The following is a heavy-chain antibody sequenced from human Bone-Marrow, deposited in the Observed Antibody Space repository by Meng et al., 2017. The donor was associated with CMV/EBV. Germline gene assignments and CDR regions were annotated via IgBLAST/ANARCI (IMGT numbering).Heavy chain of an antibody. D-gene: IGHD3-22*01. CDR2: ISDSGGNT. CDR3: VKEFGNYEGSGYSNCFDH. J-gene: IGHJ4*02. V-gene: IGHV3-23*01. Sequence: GESLKISCAVSGLSVSNYALSWVRQAPGKGLEWVSAISDSGGNTYYADSVKGRFTISRDNSKNTLYLQMNSLRAEDTAVYYCVKEFGNYEGSGYSNCFDHWGQGTLVTVSS. CDR1: GLSVSNYA.